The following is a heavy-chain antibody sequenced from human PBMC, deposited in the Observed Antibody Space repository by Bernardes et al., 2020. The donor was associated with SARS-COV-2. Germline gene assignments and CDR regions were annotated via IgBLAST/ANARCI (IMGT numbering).Heavy chain of an antibody. CDR3: GREMSDSSVLYFGVDV. CDR1: GFTLNRHA. D-gene: IGHD6-6*01. Sequence: GGSLRLSCAASGFTLNRHAIHWVRQAPGKGLEWVATMPRYGNNREYAESVKGRFTTYRDDSKNRVFLQMRSLTIEDTAVYYCGREMSDSSVLYFGVDVWGLGTTVIVSS. V-gene: IGHV3-30*03. CDR2: MPRYGNNR. J-gene: IGHJ6*01.